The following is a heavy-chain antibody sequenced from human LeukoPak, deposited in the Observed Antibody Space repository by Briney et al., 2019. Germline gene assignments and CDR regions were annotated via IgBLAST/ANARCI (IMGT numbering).Heavy chain of an antibody. V-gene: IGHV3-23*01. CDR3: AKDGRNYYDSSGYQGY. CDR1: GFTFSSYA. J-gene: IGHJ4*02. CDR2: ISGSGGST. D-gene: IGHD3-22*01. Sequence: GGSLRLSCAASGFTFSSYAMSWVRQAPGKGLEWVSAISGSGGSTYYADSVKGRFTISRDNSKNTLYLQMNSLRAEDTAVYYCAKDGRNYYDSSGYQGYWGQGTLVTVSS.